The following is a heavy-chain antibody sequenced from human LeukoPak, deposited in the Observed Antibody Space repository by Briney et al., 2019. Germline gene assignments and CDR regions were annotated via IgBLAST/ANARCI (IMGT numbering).Heavy chain of an antibody. CDR3: ARAGRYDYRFDY. V-gene: IGHV4-30-2*01. J-gene: IGHJ4*02. Sequence: PSETLSLTCAVSGGSISSGGYSWSWIRQPPGKGLEWIGYIYHSGSTYYNPSLKSRVTISEDRSKNQFSLKLSSVTAADTAVYYCARAGRYDYRFDYWGQGTLVTVSS. CDR2: IYHSGST. D-gene: IGHD5-12*01. CDR1: GGSISSGGYS.